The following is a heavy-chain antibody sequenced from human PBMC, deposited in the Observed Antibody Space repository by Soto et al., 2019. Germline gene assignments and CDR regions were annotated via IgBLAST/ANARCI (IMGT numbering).Heavy chain of an antibody. CDR2: IYHSGST. D-gene: IGHD6-13*01. CDR1: GGSISSSSYY. CDR3: ARQGSWYLTYYYYYGMDV. Sequence: SETLSLTCTVSGGSISSSSYYWGWIRQPPGKGLEWIGSIYHSGSTYYNPSLKSRVTISVDTSKNQFSLKLSSVTAADTAVYYCARQGSWYLTYYYYYGMDVWGQGTTVTVSS. V-gene: IGHV4-39*01. J-gene: IGHJ6*02.